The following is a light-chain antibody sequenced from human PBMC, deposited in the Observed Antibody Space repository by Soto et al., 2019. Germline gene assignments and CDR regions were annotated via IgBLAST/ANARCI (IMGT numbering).Light chain of an antibody. Sequence: IQMTQSPATLSASVGDRVTITCRASQTISNWLAWYQQKPGKAPKLLIYAASSLQSGVPSRFSGSGSGTDFTLTISSLQSEDFAVYYCQQYNNWPRTFGQGTKVDIK. CDR1: QTISNW. V-gene: IGKV1-5*01. CDR2: AAS. J-gene: IGKJ1*01. CDR3: QQYNNWPRT.